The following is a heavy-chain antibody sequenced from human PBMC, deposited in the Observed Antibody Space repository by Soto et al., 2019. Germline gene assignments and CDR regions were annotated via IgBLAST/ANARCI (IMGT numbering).Heavy chain of an antibody. Sequence: ETLSLTCTVSGGSVSSGSYYWSWIRQPPGKGLEWIGYIYYSGSTNYNPSLKSRVTISVDTSKNQVSLKLSSVTAADTAAYYCARCSSGWSREDYWGQGTLVTVSS. D-gene: IGHD6-19*01. CDR1: GGSVSSGSYY. V-gene: IGHV4-61*01. J-gene: IGHJ4*02. CDR2: IYYSGST. CDR3: ARCSSGWSREDY.